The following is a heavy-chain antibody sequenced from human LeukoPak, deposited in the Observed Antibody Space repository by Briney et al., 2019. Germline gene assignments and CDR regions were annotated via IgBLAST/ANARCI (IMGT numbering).Heavy chain of an antibody. D-gene: IGHD1-1*01. J-gene: IGHJ4*02. V-gene: IGHV3-53*01. CDR1: GFTVSSKS. CDR3: STAGPYSHNSFDH. CDR2: IYSRGDI. Sequence: TGGSLRLSCAASGFTVSSKSMNWVRQAPGKGLEWVSVIYSRGDIYYADSVKGRFTISRDNPKNTLYLQMNSLRAEDTAVYYCSTAGPYSHNSFDHWGQGTLVTVSS.